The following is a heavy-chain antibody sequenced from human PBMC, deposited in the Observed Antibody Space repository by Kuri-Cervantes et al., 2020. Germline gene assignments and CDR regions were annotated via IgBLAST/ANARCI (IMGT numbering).Heavy chain of an antibody. Sequence: LRLSCAASGFTFSSYAMTWVRQAPGKGLEWIGYIYYSGSTYYNPSLKSRVTISVDTSKNQFSLKLSSVTAADTAVYYCARDRQYYYDSSGYYQYYGMDVWGQGTTVTVSS. CDR1: GFTFSSYA. J-gene: IGHJ6*02. CDR3: ARDRQYYYDSSGYYQYYGMDV. V-gene: IGHV4-31*02. D-gene: IGHD3-22*01. CDR2: IYYSGST.